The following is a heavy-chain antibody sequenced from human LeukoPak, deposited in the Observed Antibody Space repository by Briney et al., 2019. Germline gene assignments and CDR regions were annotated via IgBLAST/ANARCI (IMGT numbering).Heavy chain of an antibody. CDR3: AQEFSASSYYYHGMDV. CDR1: GFTFSSYG. V-gene: IGHV3-30*02. CDR2: LRYDGSNK. Sequence: GSLRLSSAPSGFTFSSYGMHWVRQAPGKGLEWVAFLRYDGSNKYYADSVKGRFTISRDNSKNTLYLQVDSLRAEDTAVFYCAQEFSASSYYYHGMDVWGQGTTVTVSS. D-gene: IGHD3-22*01. J-gene: IGHJ6*02.